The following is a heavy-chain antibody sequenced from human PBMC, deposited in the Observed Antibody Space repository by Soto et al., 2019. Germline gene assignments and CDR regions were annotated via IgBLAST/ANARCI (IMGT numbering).Heavy chain of an antibody. CDR1: GYSFTGYW. V-gene: IGHV5-10-1*01. CDR2: IDPSDSYT. Sequence: EFLKISSKGSGYSFTGYWISWVRQIPGKGLEWMGRIDPSDSYTNYSPSFQGHVTISADKSISTAYLQWSSLKASDTAMYYCARYYYDSSGYFYYWGQGTLVTVSS. D-gene: IGHD3-22*01. CDR3: ARYYYDSSGYFYY. J-gene: IGHJ4*02.